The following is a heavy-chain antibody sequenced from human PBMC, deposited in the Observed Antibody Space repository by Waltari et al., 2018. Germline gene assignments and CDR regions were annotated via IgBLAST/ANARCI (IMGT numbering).Heavy chain of an antibody. J-gene: IGHJ4*02. V-gene: IGHV4-38-2*01. CDR3: AAGVIATQYFDY. CDR1: GYSISSGYY. Sequence: QVQLQESGPGLVKPSETLSLTCAVSGYSISSGYYWGWIRQPPGKGLEWIGSIYHSGSTYYNPSVKSRVTISVDTSKNQFSLKLSSVTAADTAVYYCAAGVIATQYFDYWGQGTLVTVSS. CDR2: IYHSGST. D-gene: IGHD2-21*01.